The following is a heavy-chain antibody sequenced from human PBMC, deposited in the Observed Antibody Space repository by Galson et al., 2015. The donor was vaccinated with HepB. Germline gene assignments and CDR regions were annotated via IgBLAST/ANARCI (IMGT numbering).Heavy chain of an antibody. V-gene: IGHV3-30*18. CDR1: GFVFSTYG. D-gene: IGHD2-8*01. J-gene: IGHJ4*02. CDR3: AKDNGDRAFDY. Sequence: SLRLSCAASGFVFSTYGMHWVRQAPGKGPEWVADIAYDGSEKYYGDSVKGRFTISRDNPKSTLYLQMNSLRVEDTAVYYCAKDNGDRAFDYWGQGTLVTVSS. CDR2: IAYDGSEK.